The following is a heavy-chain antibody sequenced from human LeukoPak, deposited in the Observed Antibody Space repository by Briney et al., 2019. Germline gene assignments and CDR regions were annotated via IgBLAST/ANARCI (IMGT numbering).Heavy chain of an antibody. CDR3: ARAGGFFSPFGY. D-gene: IGHD3-3*01. CDR2: IYYSGST. V-gene: IGHV4-31*03. J-gene: IGHJ4*02. Sequence: SETQSLTCTVSGGSISSGGYYWSWIRQHPGKGLEWIGYIYYSGSTYYNPSLKSRVTISVDTSKNQFSLKLSSVTAADTAVYYCARAGGFFSPFGYWGQGTLVTVSS. CDR1: GGSISSGGYY.